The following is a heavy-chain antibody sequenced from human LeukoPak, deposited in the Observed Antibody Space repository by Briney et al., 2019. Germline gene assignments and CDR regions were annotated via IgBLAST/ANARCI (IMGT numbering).Heavy chain of an antibody. V-gene: IGHV3-23*01. CDR2: ISGSGGST. Sequence: PGGSLRLSCAASGLTFSSYAMSWVRQAPGKGLEWVSAISGSGGSTYYADSVKGRFTISRDNSKNTLYLQMNSLRAEDTAVYYCANSNYYDFWSGYFSFDYWGQGTLVTVSS. CDR3: ANSNYYDFWSGYFSFDY. J-gene: IGHJ4*02. CDR1: GLTFSSYA. D-gene: IGHD3-3*01.